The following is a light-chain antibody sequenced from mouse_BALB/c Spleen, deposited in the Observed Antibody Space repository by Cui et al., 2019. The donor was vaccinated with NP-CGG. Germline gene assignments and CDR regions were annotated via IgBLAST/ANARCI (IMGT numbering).Light chain of an antibody. V-gene: IGLV1*01. Sequence: QAVVIQESAPTTSPGETVTLTCRSSTGAVTTGNYANWVQEKPDHLFTGLIGGTNNRAPGVPARFSGSLIGDKAALTITGTQTEDEAIYFCALWYSNHWVFGGGTKLTVL. CDR2: GTN. CDR1: TGAVTTGNY. J-gene: IGLJ1*01. CDR3: ALWYSNHWV.